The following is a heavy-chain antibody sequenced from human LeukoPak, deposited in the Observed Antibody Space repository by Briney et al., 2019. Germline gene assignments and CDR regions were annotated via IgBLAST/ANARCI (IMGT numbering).Heavy chain of an antibody. V-gene: IGHV4-39*01. CDR1: GGSVRSNSYY. Sequence: SETLSLTCTVSGGSVRSNSYYWAWIRQPPGKGLEWIGSIYFTGNTYYNPSLRSRVTISVDTSNSRLSLKQSSVTAADTAVYYCARHVGLYFVTSGYYDNWGQGTLVTVSS. CDR3: ARHVGLYFVTSGYYDN. J-gene: IGHJ1*01. CDR2: IYFTGNT. D-gene: IGHD3-22*01.